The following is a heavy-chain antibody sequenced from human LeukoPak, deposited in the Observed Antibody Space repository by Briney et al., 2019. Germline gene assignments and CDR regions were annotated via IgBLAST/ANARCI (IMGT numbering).Heavy chain of an antibody. CDR1: GFSLSSNGVG. CDR3: AHSGYNSGFYFDY. J-gene: IGHJ4*02. CDR2: ISWDDYR. V-gene: IGHV2-5*02. D-gene: IGHD6-19*01. Sequence: SGPTLVTPPPPLTLTCTFSGFSLSSNGVGVAWIRQPPVEALEWLARISWDDYRRFNPSLRSRLTITKDTSKNQVALTMTNMDPVDTATYYCAHSGYNSGFYFDYWGQGTLVTVSS.